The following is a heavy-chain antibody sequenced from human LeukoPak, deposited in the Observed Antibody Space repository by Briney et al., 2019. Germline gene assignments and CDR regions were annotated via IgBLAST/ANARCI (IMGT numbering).Heavy chain of an antibody. CDR1: GFTFSRYS. CDR3: ARDYFDSSDYPQTYYYYYMDV. J-gene: IGHJ6*03. CDR2: ISSTSTFI. V-gene: IGHV3-21*01. Sequence: GGSLRLSCAASGFTFSRYSMNWVRQAPGKGLEWVASISSTSTFIYSADSVKGRFTISRDTAKNLLFLRMNSLRAEDTAIYYCARDYFDSSDYPQTYYYYYMDVWGKGTTVTVSS. D-gene: IGHD3-22*01.